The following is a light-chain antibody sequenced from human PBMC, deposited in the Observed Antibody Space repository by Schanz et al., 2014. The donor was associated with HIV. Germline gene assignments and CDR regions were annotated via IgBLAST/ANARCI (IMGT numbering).Light chain of an antibody. CDR2: DVN. J-gene: IGLJ1*01. V-gene: IGLV2-14*03. CDR3: SSYAGSNNYV. CDR1: SADVGAYNF. Sequence: HSALTQPASVSGSPGQSITISCTGTSADVGAYNFVSWYQQHPGKAPKVIIYDVNTRPSGVSNRFSGSKSGNTASLTVSGLQAEDEADYYCSSYAGSNNYVFGPGTKLTVL.